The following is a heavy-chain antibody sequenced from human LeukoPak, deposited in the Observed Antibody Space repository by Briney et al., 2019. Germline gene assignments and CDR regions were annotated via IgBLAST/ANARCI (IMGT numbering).Heavy chain of an antibody. J-gene: IGHJ4*02. D-gene: IGHD6-19*01. Sequence: SQTLSLTCAISGDSVSSINGAWSWIRQSPSRGLEWLGRTYYRSRWYNDYVESMKGRITISPDTSKNQFSLHLDSVTPEDTAVYYCARDLGNTGWYTFDYWGQGTLVTVSS. CDR2: TYYRSRWYN. CDR1: GDSVSSINGA. V-gene: IGHV6-1*01. CDR3: ARDLGNTGWYTFDY.